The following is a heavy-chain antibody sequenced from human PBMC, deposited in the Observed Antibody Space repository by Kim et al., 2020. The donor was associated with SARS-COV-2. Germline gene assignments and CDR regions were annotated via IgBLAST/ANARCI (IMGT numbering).Heavy chain of an antibody. CDR3: AKDLEQQLDTNSFDY. V-gene: IGHV3-23*01. CDR1: GFTFSSYA. Sequence: GGSLRLSCAASGFTFSSYAMSWVRQAPGKGLEWVSAISGSGGSTYYADSVKGRFTISRDNSKNTLYLQMNSLRAEDTAVYYCAKDLEQQLDTNSFDYWGQGTLVTVSS. D-gene: IGHD6-13*01. CDR2: ISGSGGST. J-gene: IGHJ4*02.